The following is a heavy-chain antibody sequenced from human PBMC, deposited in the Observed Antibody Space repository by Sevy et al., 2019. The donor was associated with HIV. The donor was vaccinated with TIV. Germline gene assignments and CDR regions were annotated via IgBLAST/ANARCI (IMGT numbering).Heavy chain of an antibody. J-gene: IGHJ4*02. CDR2: INPNSGGT. V-gene: IGHV1-2*02. CDR3: ARDRRRGFYYDSSGYWTPLGY. Sequence: ASVKVSCKASGYTFTGYYMHWVRQAPGQGLEWMGWINPNSGGTNYAQKLQGRVTMTRDTSISTAYMELSRLRSDDTAVYYCARDRRRGFYYDSSGYWTPLGYWGQGTLVTVSS. D-gene: IGHD3-22*01. CDR1: GYTFTGYY.